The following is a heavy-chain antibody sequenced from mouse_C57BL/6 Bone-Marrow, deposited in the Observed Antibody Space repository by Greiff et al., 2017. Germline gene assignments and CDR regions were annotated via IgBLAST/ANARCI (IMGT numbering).Heavy chain of an antibody. J-gene: IGHJ3*01. Sequence: QVQLKESGAELARPGASVKLSCKASGYTFTSYGISWVKQRTGQGLEWIGEIYPRSGNTYYNEKFKGKATLTADKSSSPAYMELRSLTSEDSAVYFCARQLRLPSFAYWGQGTLVTVSA. V-gene: IGHV1-81*01. CDR2: IYPRSGNT. CDR3: ARQLRLPSFAY. D-gene: IGHD3-2*02. CDR1: GYTFTSYG.